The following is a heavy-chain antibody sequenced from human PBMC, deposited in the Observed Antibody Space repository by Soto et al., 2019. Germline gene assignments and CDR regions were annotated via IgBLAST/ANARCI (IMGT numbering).Heavy chain of an antibody. CDR3: ARGGMVIIPTATAFDY. J-gene: IGHJ4*02. V-gene: IGHV4-4*07. CDR2: IYASGST. Sequence: EPRSLTWTVAGGCISTYYWGWIRQPAGKGLEWIGRIYASGSTNYNPSLKSRVTMSVATSKNQFSLNLSSVTAADTAVYYCARGGMVIIPTATAFDYWGQGTLVTVSS. CDR1: GGCISTYY. D-gene: IGHD2-2*01.